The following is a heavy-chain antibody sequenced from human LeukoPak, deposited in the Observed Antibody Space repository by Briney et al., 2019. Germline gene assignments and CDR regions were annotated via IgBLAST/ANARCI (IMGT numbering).Heavy chain of an antibody. CDR1: GYSFTSYW. CDR2: IYPGDSDT. D-gene: IGHD2-2*01. CDR3: ARHVGGGDIVVVPAGFDP. V-gene: IGHV5-51*01. Sequence: GESLKISCKGSGYSFTSYWIGWVRQMPGKGLEWMGIIYPGDSDTRYSPSFQGQVTISADKSISTAYLQWSSLKASDTAMYYCARHVGGGDIVVVPAGFDPWAREPWSPSPQ. J-gene: IGHJ5*02.